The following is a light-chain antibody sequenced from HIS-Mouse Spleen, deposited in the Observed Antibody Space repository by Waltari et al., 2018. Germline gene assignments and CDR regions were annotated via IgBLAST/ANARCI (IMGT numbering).Light chain of an antibody. CDR2: EGS. CDR1: SSDVGSYTL. J-gene: IGLJ1*01. V-gene: IGLV2-23*01. Sequence: QSALTQPASVSGSPGQSITISCTGTSSDVGSYTLVSWYQQHPGKAPKLMIYEGSKRPSGVSNRFSGSKSGNTASLTISGLQAEDEADYYCCSYAGSYVFGTGTKVTVL. CDR3: CSYAGSYV.